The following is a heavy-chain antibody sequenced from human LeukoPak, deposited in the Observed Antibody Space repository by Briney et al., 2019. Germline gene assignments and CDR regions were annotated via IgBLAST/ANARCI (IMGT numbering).Heavy chain of an antibody. V-gene: IGHV3-23*01. CDR3: AKPRIVATIFASFDY. D-gene: IGHD5-12*01. CDR1: GFTFSSYA. Sequence: GGSLRLSCAASGFTFSSYAMSWIRQAPGKGLEWVSAISGSGGSTYYADSVKGRFTISRDNSKNTLYLQMNSLRAEDTAVYYCAKPRIVATIFASFDYWGQGTLVTVSS. J-gene: IGHJ4*02. CDR2: ISGSGGST.